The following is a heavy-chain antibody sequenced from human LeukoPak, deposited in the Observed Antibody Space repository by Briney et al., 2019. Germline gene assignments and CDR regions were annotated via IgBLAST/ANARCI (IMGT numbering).Heavy chain of an antibody. D-gene: IGHD2-2*01. CDR1: GFTFSSYE. Sequence: GGSLRLSCAASGFTFSSYEMNWVRQAPGKGLEWVSYISSSGSTIYYADSAKGRFTISRDNAKNSLYLQMNSLRAEDTAVYYCAREGDCSSTSCYVLDYWGQGTLVTVSS. CDR3: AREGDCSSTSCYVLDY. V-gene: IGHV3-48*03. CDR2: ISSSGSTI. J-gene: IGHJ4*02.